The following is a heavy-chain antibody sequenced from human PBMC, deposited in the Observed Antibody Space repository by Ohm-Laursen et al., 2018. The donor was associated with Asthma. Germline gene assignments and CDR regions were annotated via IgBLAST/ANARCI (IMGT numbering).Heavy chain of an antibody. CDR1: GYIFTTYA. D-gene: IGHD4-23*01. J-gene: IGHJ4*02. CDR3: ARFRGNSFDY. CDR2: INAGNGNT. V-gene: IGHV1-3*01. Sequence: ASVKVSCKASGYIFTTYAMYWVRQAPGQRLEWMGWINAGNGNTKYSRRFQGRVTITRDTSASTAYMELSSLRSEDTAVYYCARFRGNSFDYWGQGTLVTVSS.